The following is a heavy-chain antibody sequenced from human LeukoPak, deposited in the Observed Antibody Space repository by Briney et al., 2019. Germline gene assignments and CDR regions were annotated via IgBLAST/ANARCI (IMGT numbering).Heavy chain of an antibody. J-gene: IGHJ4*02. CDR3: ARVSDDYSTPGY. CDR2: INIDGRST. CDR1: GFTFSSYW. Sequence: PGGSLRLSCAASGFTFSSYWMHWVRQAPGKGLVWVSRINIDGRSTSYADSVKGRFTISRDNAKNTLYLQMNSLRAEDTAVYYCARVSDDYSTPGYWGQGTLVTVSS. V-gene: IGHV3-74*01. D-gene: IGHD4-11*01.